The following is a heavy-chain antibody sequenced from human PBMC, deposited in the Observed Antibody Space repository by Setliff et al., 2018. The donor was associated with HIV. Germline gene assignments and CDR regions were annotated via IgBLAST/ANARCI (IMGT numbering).Heavy chain of an antibody. CDR3: ARAGYGGYYYGDY. V-gene: IGHV1-46*01. D-gene: IGHD3-22*01. CDR2: INPSGGST. CDR1: GYTFTNHF. J-gene: IGHJ4*02. Sequence: ASVKVSCKASGYTFTNHFMHWVRQAPGQGLEWMGIINPSGGSTSHAQKFQGRVTMTRDMSTSTVYMELSSLRSEDTAVYYCARAGYGGYYYGDYWGQGTLVTGSS.